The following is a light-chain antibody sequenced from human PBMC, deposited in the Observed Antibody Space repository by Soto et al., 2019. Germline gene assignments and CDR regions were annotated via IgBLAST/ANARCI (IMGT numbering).Light chain of an antibody. CDR3: QQYHSYPLT. CDR1: QSISAW. J-gene: IGKJ5*01. Sequence: DIQMTQSPSTLSASVGERVTITCRASQSISAWLAWYQQKPGKAPKLLIYKASNVESGVPSRFSGSGSGTEFTLTISSLQSDYFATYYCQQYHSYPLTCGQGTRLEIK. V-gene: IGKV1-5*03. CDR2: KAS.